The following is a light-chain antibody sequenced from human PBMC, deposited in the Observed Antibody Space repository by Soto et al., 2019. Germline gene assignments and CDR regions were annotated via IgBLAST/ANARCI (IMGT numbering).Light chain of an antibody. CDR1: VLAKKY. Sequence: SYELTQRSSVSVSPGQTARITCSGDVLAKKYARWFQQKPGQAPVLVIYKDSERPSGIPERFSGSSSGTTVTLTISGAQVEDEADYYCYSAADNNQGVFGGGTKLTVL. CDR2: KDS. CDR3: YSAADNNQGV. J-gene: IGLJ2*01. V-gene: IGLV3-27*01.